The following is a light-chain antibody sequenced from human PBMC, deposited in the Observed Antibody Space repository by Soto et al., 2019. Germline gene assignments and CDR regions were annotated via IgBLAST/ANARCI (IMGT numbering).Light chain of an antibody. V-gene: IGKV3-20*01. Sequence: ETVLTQSPGTLSLSPGERATLSCRASQTVSISYLAWYQQKPGQAPRLLIYGASSRATGIPDRFSGSGSGTDFTLTISRLEPEDFAVYYCQQYGTSPRTFGQGTKVDIK. CDR2: GAS. CDR1: QTVSISY. CDR3: QQYGTSPRT. J-gene: IGKJ1*01.